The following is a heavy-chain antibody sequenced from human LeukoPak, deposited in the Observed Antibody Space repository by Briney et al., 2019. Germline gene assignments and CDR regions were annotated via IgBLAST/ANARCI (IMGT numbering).Heavy chain of an antibody. D-gene: IGHD3-3*01. CDR2: ISSSSSYI. CDR3: AKDQRTISTFDY. V-gene: IGHV3-21*04. CDR1: GFTFSSYS. Sequence: SGGSLRLSCAASGFTFSSYSMNWVRQAPGKGLEWVSSISSSSSYIYYADSVKGRFTTSRDNAKNSLYLQMNSLRAEDTAIYYCAKDQRTISTFDYWGQGTLVTVSS. J-gene: IGHJ4*02.